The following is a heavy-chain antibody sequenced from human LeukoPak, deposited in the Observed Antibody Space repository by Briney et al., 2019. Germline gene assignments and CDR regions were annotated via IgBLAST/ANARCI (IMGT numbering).Heavy chain of an antibody. D-gene: IGHD3-22*01. J-gene: IGHJ3*02. CDR3: ARDRDYDRIDAFDI. CDR2: IYYSGST. Sequence: SETLSLTCTVSGGSISSYYWSWIRQPPGKGLEWLGYIYYSGSTNYNPSLKSRVTIPEDTSKNQFSLKLSSVTAADTAVYYCARDRDYDRIDAFDIWGQGTMVTVSS. CDR1: GGSISSYY. V-gene: IGHV4-59*01.